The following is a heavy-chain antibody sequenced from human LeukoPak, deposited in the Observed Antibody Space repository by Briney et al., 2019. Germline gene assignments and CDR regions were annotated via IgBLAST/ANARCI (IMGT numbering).Heavy chain of an antibody. Sequence: GRSLRLSCAASGFTFDDYAMHWVRQAPGKGLEWVSGISWNSGSIGYADSVKGRFTISRDNAKNSLYLQMNSLRAEDTALYYCAKEAAAAVGIDYWGQGTLVTVSS. CDR2: ISWNSGSI. CDR3: AKEAAAAVGIDY. J-gene: IGHJ4*02. V-gene: IGHV3-9*01. CDR1: GFTFDDYA. D-gene: IGHD6-13*01.